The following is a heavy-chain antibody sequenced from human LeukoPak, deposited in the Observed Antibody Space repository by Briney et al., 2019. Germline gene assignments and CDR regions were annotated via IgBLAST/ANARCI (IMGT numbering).Heavy chain of an antibody. Sequence: PGGSLRVSCAASGFTFRTNWMSWFRQALGKGLEWVAHISPDGSETYYVDSVKGRFTISRDDAKTSLYLQMNSLRAEDTAVYYCATAVSVAGDSWGQGTLVTVSS. D-gene: IGHD6-19*01. V-gene: IGHV3-7*01. CDR1: GFTFRTNW. J-gene: IGHJ5*01. CDR2: ISPDGSET. CDR3: ATAVSVAGDS.